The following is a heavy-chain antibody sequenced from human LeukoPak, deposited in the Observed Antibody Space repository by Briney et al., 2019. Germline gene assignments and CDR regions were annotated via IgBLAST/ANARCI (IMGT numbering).Heavy chain of an antibody. Sequence: ASVKVSCKASGGTFSSYAISWVRQAPGQGLEWMGWINPNSGGTNYAQKFQGRVTMTRDTSISTAYMELSRLRSDDTAVYYCARSGSIAAFLFDYWGQGTLVTVSS. CDR3: ARSGSIAAFLFDY. V-gene: IGHV1-2*02. CDR1: GGTFSSYA. CDR2: INPNSGGT. J-gene: IGHJ4*02. D-gene: IGHD6-6*01.